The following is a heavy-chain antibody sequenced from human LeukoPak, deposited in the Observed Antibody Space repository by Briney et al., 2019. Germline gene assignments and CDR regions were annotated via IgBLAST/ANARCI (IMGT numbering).Heavy chain of an antibody. V-gene: IGHV3-23*01. J-gene: IGHJ4*02. Sequence: GGSLRLSCAASGFTFNTYAMSWVRQAPGKGLEWVSAISGSGGSTYYADSVKGRFTISRDNSKNTLYLQMNSLRAEDTAVYYCAKGDSGYDYVVGDYWGQGTLVTVSS. CDR2: ISGSGGST. CDR3: AKGDSGYDYVVGDY. CDR1: GFTFNTYA. D-gene: IGHD5-12*01.